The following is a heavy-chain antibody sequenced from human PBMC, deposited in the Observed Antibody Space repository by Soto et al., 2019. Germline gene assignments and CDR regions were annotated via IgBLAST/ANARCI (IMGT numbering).Heavy chain of an antibody. D-gene: IGHD3-10*01. V-gene: IGHV1-2*02. Sequence: ASVKVYCKASGYTFTGYYMHWVRQAPGQGLEWMGWINPNSGGTNYAQKFQGRVTMTRDTSISTAYMELSRLRSDDTAVYYCAPSGDPSGGPDVWGQGTTVTVSS. CDR1: GYTFTGYY. CDR3: APSGDPSGGPDV. CDR2: INPNSGGT. J-gene: IGHJ6*02.